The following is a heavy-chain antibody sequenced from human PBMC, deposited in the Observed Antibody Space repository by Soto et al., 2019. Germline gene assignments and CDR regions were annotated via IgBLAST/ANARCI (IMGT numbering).Heavy chain of an antibody. CDR3: AKDDYGDYFCFAY. CDR2: ISGSGYST. V-gene: IGHV3-23*01. J-gene: IGHJ4*02. D-gene: IGHD4-17*01. CDR1: GFTFNNYA. Sequence: EVQLLESGGGLVQPGGSLRLSCAASGFTFNNYAMSWVRQAPGKGLEWVSTISGSGYSTYYADSVKGRFTISRDNSKNTLFLQMSSLRADDTAVYYCAKDDYGDYFCFAYWGQGTLVTVSS.